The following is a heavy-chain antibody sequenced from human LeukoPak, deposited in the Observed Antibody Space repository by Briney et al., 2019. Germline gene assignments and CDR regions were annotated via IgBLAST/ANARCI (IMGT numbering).Heavy chain of an antibody. V-gene: IGHV3-7*01. D-gene: IGHD2-2*01. J-gene: IGHJ4*02. CDR1: GFTFSTYW. CDR3: ARVLPVASRDY. CDR2: IKQDESDK. Sequence: PGGSLRLYCAASGFTFSTYWMSWVRQAPGKGLEWVANIKQDESDKFYVDSVKGRFTISRANAKNSMYLQMNSLRAEDTAVYYCARVLPVASRDYWGQGTLVTVSS.